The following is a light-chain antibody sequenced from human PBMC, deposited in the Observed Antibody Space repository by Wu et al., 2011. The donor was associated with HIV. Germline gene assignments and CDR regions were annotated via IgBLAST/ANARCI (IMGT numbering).Light chain of an antibody. CDR3: LQDYNFPWT. CDR1: QGIRNE. Sequence: GDRVTITCRASQGIRNELVWYQQKPGKAPKLLIYTASTLQSGVPSRFSGSGSGTYFTLTISSLQPEDFATYYCLQDYNFPWTFGQGTKVEIK. CDR2: TAS. V-gene: IGKV1-6*01. J-gene: IGKJ1*01.